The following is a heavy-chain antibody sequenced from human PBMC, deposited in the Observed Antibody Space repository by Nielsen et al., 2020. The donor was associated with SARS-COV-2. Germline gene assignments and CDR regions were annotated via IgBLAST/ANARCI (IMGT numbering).Heavy chain of an antibody. Sequence: SETLSLTCSVSGGSISDYYWTWIRQPPGKGLEWIGYIYDSGTTNYSPSLKSRVTISIDTSKNQFYLRLTSVTAADTAVYYCARDYYGDYLDAFDIWGRGTVVTVSS. D-gene: IGHD4-17*01. CDR3: ARDYYGDYLDAFDI. CDR1: GGSISDYY. V-gene: IGHV4-59*01. J-gene: IGHJ3*02. CDR2: IYDSGTT.